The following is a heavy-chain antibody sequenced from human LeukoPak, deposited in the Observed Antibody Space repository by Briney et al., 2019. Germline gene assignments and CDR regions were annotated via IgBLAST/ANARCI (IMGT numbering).Heavy chain of an antibody. CDR2: IYYSGST. D-gene: IGHD3-10*01. Sequence: SETLSLTCTVSGGSISSSSYYWGWIRQPPGKGLERIGSIYYSGSTYYNPSLKSRVTISVDTSKNQFSLKLSSVTAADTAVYYCARDPRLVGSGSYPIWGQGTMVTVSS. CDR1: GGSISSSSYY. CDR3: ARDPRLVGSGSYPI. J-gene: IGHJ3*02. V-gene: IGHV4-39*07.